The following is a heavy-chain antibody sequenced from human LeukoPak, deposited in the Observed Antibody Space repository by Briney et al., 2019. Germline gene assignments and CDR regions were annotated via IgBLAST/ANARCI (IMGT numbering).Heavy chain of an antibody. CDR2: ITGTGGK. J-gene: IGHJ6*02. D-gene: IGHD3-16*01. CDR3: ARGGGLDV. Sequence: GGSLRLSCAVSGFTLTNHGVSWVRQAPGKGLEWVSIITGTGGKYYGDSVKGRFVLSRDNFKNTVYMQMSSLRAEDTAVYFCARGGGLDVWGQGATVTVSS. CDR1: GFTLTNHG. V-gene: IGHV3-23*01.